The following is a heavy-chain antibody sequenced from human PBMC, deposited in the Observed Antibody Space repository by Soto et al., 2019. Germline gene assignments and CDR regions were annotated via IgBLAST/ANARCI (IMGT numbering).Heavy chain of an antibody. CDR1: GGTFSIYA. D-gene: IGHD1-26*01. J-gene: IGHJ6*02. CDR3: AKRIVGTTGHAFDV. Sequence: GASVKVSCRASGGTFSIYAISWVRQAPGQGREWMGGIIPIFGTVSYADSVQGRFTISRDNAKNSLYLQLDSLRVEDTAVYYCAKRIVGTTGHAFDVWGQGTTVTVSS. CDR2: IIPIFGTV. V-gene: IGHV1-69*05.